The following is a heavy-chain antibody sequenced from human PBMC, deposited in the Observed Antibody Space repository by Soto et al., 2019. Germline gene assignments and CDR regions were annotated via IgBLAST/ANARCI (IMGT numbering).Heavy chain of an antibody. V-gene: IGHV1-18*01. CDR3: ARVLPSPEY. CDR1: GYTFASYA. J-gene: IGHJ4*02. CDR2: ISAYNGNT. Sequence: QVQLVQSGAEVKKPGASVKVSCKASGYTFASYAISWMRQAPGQGLEWMGWISAYNGNTNYAQKLQGRVPMTTDTSPSSAYMERRSLGTDVTNVYYCARVLPSPEYWGQGSLVTVTS.